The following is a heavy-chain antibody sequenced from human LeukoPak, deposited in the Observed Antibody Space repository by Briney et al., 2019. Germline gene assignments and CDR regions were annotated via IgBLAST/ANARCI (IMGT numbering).Heavy chain of an antibody. CDR3: ARRAYSHEWFDP. Sequence: GESLKISCKASGYTFTNYWIGWVRQMPGKGLEWMGTIYPGDSDTRYSPSFQGQVTISADKSISTAYLQWTGLRASDTAMYYCARRAYSHEWFDPWGQGTLVTVSS. V-gene: IGHV5-51*01. D-gene: IGHD5-12*01. J-gene: IGHJ5*02. CDR2: IYPGDSDT. CDR1: GYTFTNYW.